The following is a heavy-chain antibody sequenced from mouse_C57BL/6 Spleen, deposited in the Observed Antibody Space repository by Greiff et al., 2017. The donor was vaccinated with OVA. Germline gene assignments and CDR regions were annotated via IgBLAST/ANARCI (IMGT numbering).Heavy chain of an antibody. CDR2: IYPGSGNT. J-gene: IGHJ2*01. CDR3: ARMRFGLIYYFDY. Sequence: QVQLQQSGAELVRPGASVKLSCKASGYTFTDYYINWVKQRPGQGLEWIARIYPGSGNTYYNEKFKGKATLTAEKSSSTAYMQLSSLTSEDSAVYFCARMRFGLIYYFDYWGQGTTLTVSS. D-gene: IGHD3-1*01. V-gene: IGHV1-76*01. CDR1: GYTFTDYY.